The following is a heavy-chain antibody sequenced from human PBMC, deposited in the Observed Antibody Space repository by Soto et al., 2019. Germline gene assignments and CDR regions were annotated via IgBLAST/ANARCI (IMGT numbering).Heavy chain of an antibody. J-gene: IGHJ4*02. CDR1: GGTLTNFINYP. CDR3: ARLNSGSFTFDY. CDR2: IVPNIGTV. Sequence: SVKVSCKASGGTLTNFINYPINWVRQAPGQGLEWMGGIVPNIGTVNYAQKFQGRVTMTRDTSTSTVYMELSSLRSEDTAVYYCARLNSGSFTFDYWGQGTLVTVSS. V-gene: IGHV1-69*05. D-gene: IGHD1-26*01.